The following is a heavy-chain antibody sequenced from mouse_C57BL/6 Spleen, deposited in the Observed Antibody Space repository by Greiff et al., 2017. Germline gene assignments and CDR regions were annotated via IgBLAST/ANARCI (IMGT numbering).Heavy chain of an antibody. CDR3: RYYGSSYCYCDV. CDR2: IDPSDSYT. Sequence: QVQLQQPGAELVRPGTSVKLSCKASGYTFTSYWLHWVKQRPGQGLEWIGVIDPSDSYTNYNQKFKGKATLTVDTSSSTAYMQLSSLTSEDSAVYYCRYYGSSYCYCDVWGTGTTVTVSS. V-gene: IGHV1-59*01. D-gene: IGHD1-1*01. CDR1: GYTFTSYW. J-gene: IGHJ1*03.